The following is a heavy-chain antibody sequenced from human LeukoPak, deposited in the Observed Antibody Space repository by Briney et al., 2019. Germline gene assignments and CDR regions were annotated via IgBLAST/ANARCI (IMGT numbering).Heavy chain of an antibody. J-gene: IGHJ6*03. Sequence: PGGSLRLSCAASGFTFSSYGMHWVRQAPGKGLEWVAVISYDGSNKYYADSVKGRFTISRDNSKNTLYLQMNSLRAEDTAVYYCAKDGAYYYDSSGYYPDYYYYYYMDVWGKGTTVTVSS. CDR3: AKDGAYYYDSSGYYPDYYYYYYMDV. CDR1: GFTFSSYG. D-gene: IGHD3-22*01. CDR2: ISYDGSNK. V-gene: IGHV3-30*18.